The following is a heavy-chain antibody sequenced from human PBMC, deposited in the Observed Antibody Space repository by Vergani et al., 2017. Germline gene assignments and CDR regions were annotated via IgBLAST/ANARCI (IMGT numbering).Heavy chain of an antibody. J-gene: IGHJ5*02. V-gene: IGHV3-33*01. CDR1: GFTFNQYG. Sequence: QVQLVESGGGVVQPGRSLRLSCAASGFTFNQYGMHWVRQASGKGLEWVAVTGYDGNNKQYADSVKGRFTISRDNSKSTMYLQMNSLRDEDTGVYYCARDWRLLYNRFDPWGQGILVTVSS. CDR2: TGYDGNNK. CDR3: ARDWRLLYNRFDP. D-gene: IGHD1-14*01.